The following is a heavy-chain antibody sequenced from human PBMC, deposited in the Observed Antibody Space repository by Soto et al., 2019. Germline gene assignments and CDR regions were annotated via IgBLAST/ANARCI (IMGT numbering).Heavy chain of an antibody. V-gene: IGHV3-23*01. CDR2: ITGSGGTT. D-gene: IGHD5-12*01. CDR3: ARADSGYAHGYYYYGMDV. CDR1: GFTFSSYG. J-gene: IGHJ6*02. Sequence: PGGSLRLSCAASGFTFSSYGMSWVRQAPGKGLEWVSAITGSGGTTYYADSVKGRFTISRDNSKNSLYLQMNSLRAEDTAVYYCARADSGYAHGYYYYGMDVWGQGTTVTVSS.